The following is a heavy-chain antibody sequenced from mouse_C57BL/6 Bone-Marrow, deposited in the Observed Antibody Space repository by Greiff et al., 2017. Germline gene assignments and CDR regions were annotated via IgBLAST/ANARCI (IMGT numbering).Heavy chain of an antibody. CDR3: ARWQGSYFDY. CDR2: SFPGSGRT. CDR1: GYNFTSHW. V-gene: IGHV1-56*01. Sequence: QVQLQQSGPELVRPGASVKISCKAPGYNFTSHWMQWVRQRTGQGLEWIGESFPGSGRTYYNEKFKGKATLTVDTSSSTAYMQLSSLTSEDSAVYFGARWQGSYFDYWGQGTTLTVSS. J-gene: IGHJ2*01.